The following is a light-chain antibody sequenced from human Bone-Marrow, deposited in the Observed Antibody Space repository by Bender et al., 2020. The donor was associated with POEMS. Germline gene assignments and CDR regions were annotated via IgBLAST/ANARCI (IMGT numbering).Light chain of an antibody. CDR1: SSDIGTYNF. V-gene: IGLV2-14*03. CDR2: DVT. Sequence: QSALTQPASVSGSPGQSITISCTGTSSDIGTYNFVAWYQQHPDKAPKLLIYDVTNRPSGVSNRFSGSKSANTASLTISGLQAEDEADYYCYSYTTSDTFVFGTGTKVTVL. J-gene: IGLJ1*01. CDR3: YSYTTSDTFV.